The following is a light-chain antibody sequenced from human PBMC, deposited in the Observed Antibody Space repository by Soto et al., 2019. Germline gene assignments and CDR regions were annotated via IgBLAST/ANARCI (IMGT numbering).Light chain of an antibody. J-gene: IGLJ1*01. Sequence: QYALTQPAAVSGSPGQSITISCTGTSSDVGGYNYVSWYQQHPGKAPKLMIYEVSNRPSGVSNRFSGSKSGNTASLTISGLQSEDEADYYCSSYTSTSTPYLFGTGTKLTVL. CDR2: EVS. V-gene: IGLV2-14*01. CDR1: SSDVGGYNY. CDR3: SSYTSTSTPYL.